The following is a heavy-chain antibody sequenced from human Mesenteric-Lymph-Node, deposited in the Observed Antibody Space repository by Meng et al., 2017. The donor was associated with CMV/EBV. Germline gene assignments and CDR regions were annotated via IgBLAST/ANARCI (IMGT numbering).Heavy chain of an antibody. Sequence: ASVKVSCKASEGTLSNYAISWVRQAPGQGLEWMGWINPISGGTNYAQKFQGRVTMTSDTSIRTAYMELSGLRYDDTAVYYCARDEYLRDDSYGPDFWGQGTLVTVSS. CDR3: ARDEYLRDDSYGPDF. D-gene: IGHD5-18*01. CDR1: EGTLSNYA. CDR2: INPISGGT. V-gene: IGHV1-2*02. J-gene: IGHJ4*02.